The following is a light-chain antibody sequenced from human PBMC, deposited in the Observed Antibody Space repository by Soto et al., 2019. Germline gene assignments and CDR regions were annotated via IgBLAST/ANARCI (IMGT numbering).Light chain of an antibody. J-gene: IGKJ1*01. CDR3: QQYGSSLPWT. CDR1: QSVSSNY. V-gene: IGKV3-20*01. Sequence: ENMVKQSPGTLTLKTGERATLSCRASQSVSSNYLAWYQQKLGQAPRLLVYGASSRATGIPDRFSGSGSGTDFTLAISRLEPEDFAVYYCQQYGSSLPWTFGQGTKVDIK. CDR2: GAS.